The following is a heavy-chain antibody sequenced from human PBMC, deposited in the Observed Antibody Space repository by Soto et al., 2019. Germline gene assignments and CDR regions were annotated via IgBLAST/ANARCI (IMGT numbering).Heavy chain of an antibody. CDR3: AKGYREYSSSWFDY. CDR2: MSGSGGST. J-gene: IGHJ4*02. CDR1: GFTFSRNA. Sequence: GGSVRFSCAASGFTFSRNAMSWVRQAPGKGLEWVSVMSGSGGSTYYADSVTGRFTISRDNSKNTLYLQMNSLRAEDTAVYYCAKGYREYSSSWFDYWGQGTLVTVSS. D-gene: IGHD6-13*01. V-gene: IGHV3-23*01.